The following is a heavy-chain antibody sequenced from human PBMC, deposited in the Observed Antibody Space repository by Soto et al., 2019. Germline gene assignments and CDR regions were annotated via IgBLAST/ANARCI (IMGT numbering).Heavy chain of an antibody. CDR2: ISWNSGSI. D-gene: IGHD5-18*01. J-gene: IGHJ6*02. CDR3: AKDRGGGHNYYYYYGMDV. Sequence: EVQLVESGGGLVQPGRSLRLSCAASGFTFDDYAMHWVRQAPGKGLEWVSGISWNSGSIGYADSVKGRFTISRDNAKNSLYLQMNSLRAEDTALYYCAKDRGGGHNYYYYYGMDVWGQGTTVTVSS. V-gene: IGHV3-9*01. CDR1: GFTFDDYA.